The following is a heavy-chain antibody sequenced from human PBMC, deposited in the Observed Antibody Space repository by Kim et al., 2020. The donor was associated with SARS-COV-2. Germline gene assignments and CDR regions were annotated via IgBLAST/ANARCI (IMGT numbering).Heavy chain of an antibody. CDR3: ARAPPNYYDSSGYPMGAFDS. CDR2: IYHSGST. J-gene: IGHJ3*02. CDR1: GGSISSGGYS. Sequence: SETLSLTCAVSGGSISSGGYSWSWIRQPPGKGLEWIGYIYHSGSTYYNPSLKSRVTISVDRSKNQFSLKLSSVTAADTAVYYCARAPPNYYDSSGYPMGAFDSWGQGTMGTVSS. D-gene: IGHD3-22*01. V-gene: IGHV4-30-2*01.